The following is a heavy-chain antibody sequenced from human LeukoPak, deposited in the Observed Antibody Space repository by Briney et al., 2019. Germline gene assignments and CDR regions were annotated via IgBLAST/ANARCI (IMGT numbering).Heavy chain of an antibody. CDR2: ISGSSSYI. CDR3: ARDLLGWELHYFDY. Sequence: GGSLRLSCAASGFTFSSYSMNWVRQAPGKGLEWVSSISGSSSYIYYADSVKGRFSISRDNAKNSLYLQMNSLRAEDTAVYYCARDLLGWELHYFDYWGQGTLVTVSS. V-gene: IGHV3-21*01. D-gene: IGHD1-26*01. J-gene: IGHJ4*02. CDR1: GFTFSSYS.